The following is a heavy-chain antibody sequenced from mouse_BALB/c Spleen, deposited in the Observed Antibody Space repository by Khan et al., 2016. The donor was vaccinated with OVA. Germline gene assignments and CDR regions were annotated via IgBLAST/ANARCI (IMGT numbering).Heavy chain of an antibody. CDR2: IWSGGTT. CDR3: ARNYDYDEGLAY. V-gene: IGHV2-2*02. J-gene: IGHJ3*01. Sequence: QVQLKESGPGLVQPSQSLSLTCTVSGFSVTTYGVHWVRQSPGKGMVWLGVIWSGGTTDYNAAFISSLIITKDNSKSQVFFKMNSLQANDTAIYYSARNYDYDEGLAYWGQGTLVTVSA. CDR1: GFSVTTYG. D-gene: IGHD2-4*01.